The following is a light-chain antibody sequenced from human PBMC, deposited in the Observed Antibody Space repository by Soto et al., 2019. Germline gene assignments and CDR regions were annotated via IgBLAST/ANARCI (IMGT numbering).Light chain of an antibody. Sequence: DIQMTQSPSTLSASVGDRVTITCRASQSISSWLAWYQQKPGKAPNLLIYGVSTLQVGVPSRFSGSGFGTDFSLTISSLQPADFGTYFCQQSYNSPLTFGQGTKV. CDR3: QQSYNSPLT. V-gene: IGKV1-39*01. J-gene: IGKJ1*01. CDR1: QSISSW. CDR2: GVS.